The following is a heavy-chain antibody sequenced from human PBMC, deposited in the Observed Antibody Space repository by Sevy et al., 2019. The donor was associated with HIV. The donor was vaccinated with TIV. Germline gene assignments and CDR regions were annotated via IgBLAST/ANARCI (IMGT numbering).Heavy chain of an antibody. CDR1: GGTFSSYA. J-gene: IGHJ4*02. CDR3: ARWGMVTREPFDY. D-gene: IGHD2-21*02. Sequence: ASVKVSRKASGGTFSSYAISWVRQAPGQGLEWMGGIIPIFGTANYAQKFQGRVTITADESTSTAYMELSSLRSEDTAVYYCARWGMVTREPFDYWGQGTLVTVSS. V-gene: IGHV1-69*13. CDR2: IIPIFGTA.